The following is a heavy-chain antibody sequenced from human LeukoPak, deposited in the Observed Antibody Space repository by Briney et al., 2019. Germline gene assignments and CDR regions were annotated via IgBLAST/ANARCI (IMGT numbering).Heavy chain of an antibody. CDR3: TSGPSRRHDY. D-gene: IGHD2-2*01. CDR2: IRNKGNGGTT. V-gene: IGHV3-49*04. CDR1: GFTFDDYE. Sequence: GSLRLSCTSSGFTFDDYEMGWVRQAPGKGLGWVSFIRNKGNGGTTEYAAAVKGRFSVSKDASKTIAYLQMNSLKPEDTGVYYCTSGPSRRHDYWGQGTPVTVSS. J-gene: IGHJ4*02.